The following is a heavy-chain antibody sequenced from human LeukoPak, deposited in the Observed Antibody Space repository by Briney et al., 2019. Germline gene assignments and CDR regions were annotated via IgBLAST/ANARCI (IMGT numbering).Heavy chain of an antibody. CDR2: INHSGST. D-gene: IGHD3-10*01. CDR3: ARLDGSGAFDP. V-gene: IGHV4-34*01. CDR1: GGSISTYY. Sequence: TXSGGSISTYYWSWIRQPPGKGLEWIGEINHSGSTNYNPSLKSRVTISVDTSKNQFSLKLSSVTAADTAVYYCARLDGSGAFDPWGQGTLVTVSS. J-gene: IGHJ5*02.